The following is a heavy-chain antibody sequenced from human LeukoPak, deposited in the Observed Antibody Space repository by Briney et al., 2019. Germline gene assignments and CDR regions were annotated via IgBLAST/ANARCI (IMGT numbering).Heavy chain of an antibody. CDR3: ARESVARYFDWLFFYYYYYMDV. CDR2: INHSGST. V-gene: IGHV4-34*01. CDR1: GGSFSGYY. D-gene: IGHD3-9*01. J-gene: IGHJ6*03. Sequence: SETLSLTCAVYGGSFSGYYWSWIRQPPGKGLEWIGEINHSGSTNYNPSLKSRVTISVDTSKNQFSLKLSSVTAADTAVYYCARESVARYFDWLFFYYYYYMDVWGKGTTVTISS.